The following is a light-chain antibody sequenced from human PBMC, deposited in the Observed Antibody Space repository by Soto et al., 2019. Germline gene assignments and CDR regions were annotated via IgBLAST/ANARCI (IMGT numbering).Light chain of an antibody. V-gene: IGKV1-39*01. CDR2: AAS. Sequence: DIQMTQSPSSLSASVGDRVTITCRASQSISSYLNWYQQKPGKAPKLLIYAASSLQSGVPSRFSGSGSGTDFTLTISSLQPEDFAAYYCQQFDSVPLTFGGGTHVEI. CDR1: QSISSY. CDR3: QQFDSVPLT. J-gene: IGKJ4*01.